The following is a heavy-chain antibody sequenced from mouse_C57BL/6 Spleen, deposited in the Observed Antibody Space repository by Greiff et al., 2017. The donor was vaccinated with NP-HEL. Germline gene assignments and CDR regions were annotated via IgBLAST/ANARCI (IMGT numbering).Heavy chain of an antibody. CDR1: GYTFTSYW. V-gene: IGHV1-69*01. D-gene: IGHD2-5*01. CDR2: IDPSDSYT. Sequence: QVQLQQPGAELVMPGASVKLSCKASGYTFTSYWMHWVKQRPGQGLEWIGEIDPSDSYTNYNQKCKGKSTLTVDKSSSTAYMQLSSLTSEDSAVYYCARSYYSNYGFAYWGQGTLVTVSA. J-gene: IGHJ3*01. CDR3: ARSYYSNYGFAY.